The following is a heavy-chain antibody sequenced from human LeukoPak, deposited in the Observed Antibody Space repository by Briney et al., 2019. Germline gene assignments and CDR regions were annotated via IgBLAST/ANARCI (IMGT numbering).Heavy chain of an antibody. J-gene: IGHJ4*02. V-gene: IGHV3-7*01. Sequence: PGGSLRLSCAASGFTFSSYWMSWVRQAPGKGLEWVANIKEDGSEKRDVDSVKGRFTISRDNAKNSLYLQMNSLRVEDTAVYYCVRDKLEGPSRLDHWGQGTLVTVSS. CDR3: VRDKLEGPSRLDH. D-gene: IGHD1-7*01. CDR2: IKEDGSEK. CDR1: GFTFSSYW.